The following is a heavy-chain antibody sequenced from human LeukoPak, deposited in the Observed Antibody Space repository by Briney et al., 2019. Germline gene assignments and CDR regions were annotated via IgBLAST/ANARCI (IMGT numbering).Heavy chain of an antibody. CDR1: GGSFSGYY. CDR2: IYYSGST. D-gene: IGHD3-22*01. J-gene: IGHJ3*02. Sequence: SETLSLTCAVYGGSFSGYYWSWLRQPPGKALEWIGYIYYSGSTNYNPSLTSRVTISVDTSKNQFSLKLSSVTAADTAVYYCARDQPLYYYDSSGYYYEWNAFDIWGQGTMVTVSS. CDR3: ARDQPLYYYDSSGYYYEWNAFDI. V-gene: IGHV4-59*01.